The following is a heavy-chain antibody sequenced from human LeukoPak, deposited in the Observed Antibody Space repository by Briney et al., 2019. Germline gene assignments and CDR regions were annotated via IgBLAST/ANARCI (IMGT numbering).Heavy chain of an antibody. CDR2: IIPIFGTA. V-gene: IGHV1-69*13. CDR1: GYTFTNYG. J-gene: IGHJ6*02. D-gene: IGHD2-2*01. Sequence: ASVKVSCKASGYTFTNYGISWVRQAPGQGLEWMGGIIPIFGTANYAQKFQGRVTITADESTSTAYMELSSLRSEDTAVYYCARVVVPAAMIHYYYYYGMDVWGQGTTVTVSS. CDR3: ARVVVPAAMIHYYYYYGMDV.